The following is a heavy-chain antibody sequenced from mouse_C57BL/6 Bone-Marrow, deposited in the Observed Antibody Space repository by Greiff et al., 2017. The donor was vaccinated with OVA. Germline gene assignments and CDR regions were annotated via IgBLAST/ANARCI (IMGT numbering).Heavy chain of an antibody. Sequence: QVQLQQSDAELVKPGASVKLSCTASGYTFTDHTIHWMQQRPEQGLEWIGYIYPRDGSTKYNEKFTGKATLTADKSSSTAYMQLNSLTSEDSAVYFCASYGNYGGCAYWGQGTPVTVSA. CDR2: IYPRDGST. CDR3: ASYGNYGGCAY. D-gene: IGHD2-1*01. CDR1: GYTFTDHT. J-gene: IGHJ3*01. V-gene: IGHV1-78*01.